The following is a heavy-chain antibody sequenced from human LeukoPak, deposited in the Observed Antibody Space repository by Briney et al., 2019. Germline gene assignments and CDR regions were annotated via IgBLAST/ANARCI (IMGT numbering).Heavy chain of an antibody. CDR1: GFTVSSNY. CDR3: ASHYGDYAIPDY. V-gene: IGHV3-53*01. Sequence: GGSLRLSCAASGFTVSSNYMSWVRQAPGKGLEWVSVIYSGGSTYYADSVKGRFTISRDNSKNTLYLQMNSLRAEDTAVYYCASHYGDYAIPDYWGQGTLVTVSS. CDR2: IYSGGST. J-gene: IGHJ4*02. D-gene: IGHD4-17*01.